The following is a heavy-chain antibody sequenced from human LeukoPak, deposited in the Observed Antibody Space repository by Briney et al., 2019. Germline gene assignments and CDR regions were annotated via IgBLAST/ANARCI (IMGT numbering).Heavy chain of an antibody. CDR1: GLTFSNYW. Sequence: GGSLRLSCAASGLTFSNYWMHWVRQAPGKGLVWVSRINSDGSSTSYADSVKGRFTISRDNAKNTLYLQMNSLRAEDTAVYYCARVSSGSYFGYYYYYMDVWGKGTTVTVSS. CDR3: ARVSSGSYFGYYYYYMDV. V-gene: IGHV3-74*01. J-gene: IGHJ6*03. CDR2: INSDGSST. D-gene: IGHD1-26*01.